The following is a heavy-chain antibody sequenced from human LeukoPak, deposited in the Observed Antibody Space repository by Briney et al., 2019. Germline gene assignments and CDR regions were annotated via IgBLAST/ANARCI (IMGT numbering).Heavy chain of an antibody. V-gene: IGHV4-30-2*01. D-gene: IGHD3-10*01. J-gene: IGHJ3*02. CDR2: IYHIGST. Sequence: SETLSLTCAVSGGSISSGGYSWSWIRQPPGKGLEWIGYIYHIGSTYYNPSLKSRVTISVDRSKNQFSLKLSSVTAADTAVYFCARAGGTMVRGVIINDAFDIWGQGTMVTVSS. CDR3: ARAGGTMVRGVIINDAFDI. CDR1: GGSISSGGYS.